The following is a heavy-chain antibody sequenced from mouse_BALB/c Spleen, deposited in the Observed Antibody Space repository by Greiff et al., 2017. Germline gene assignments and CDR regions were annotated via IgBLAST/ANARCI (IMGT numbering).Heavy chain of an antibody. CDR1: GFAFSSYD. J-gene: IGHJ3*01. V-gene: IGHV5-12-1*01. D-gene: IGHD1-1*01. CDR3: ASHYYGSSWFAY. CDR2: ISSGGGST. Sequence: EVQVVESGGGLVKPGGSLKLSCAASGFAFSSYDMSWVRQTPEKRLEWVAYISSGGGSTYYPDTVKGRFTISRDNAKNTLYLQMSSLKSEDTAMYYCASHYYGSSWFAYWGQGTLVTVSA.